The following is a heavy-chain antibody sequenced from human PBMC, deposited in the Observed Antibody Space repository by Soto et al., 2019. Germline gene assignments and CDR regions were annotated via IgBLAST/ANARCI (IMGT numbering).Heavy chain of an antibody. J-gene: IGHJ5*01. CDR1: RFTFSDFA. Sequence: DVQLLESGGGLVQPGGSLTLSCAASRFTFSDFAMSWVRQAPGKGLEWVSSIGGGGTDTIYADSVKGRFTISRDNSKNTLYLKMDSLRDEYTAVYYCAKDAVPYNGKWDWFDSWGQGTLVTVSS. CDR2: IGGGGTDT. V-gene: IGHV3-23*01. D-gene: IGHD1-26*01. CDR3: AKDAVPYNGKWDWFDS.